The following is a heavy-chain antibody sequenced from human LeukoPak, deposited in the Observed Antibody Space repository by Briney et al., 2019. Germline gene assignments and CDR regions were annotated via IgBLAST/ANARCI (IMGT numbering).Heavy chain of an antibody. CDR1: GASFSGYY. V-gene: IGHV4-34*01. Sequence: SESLSLTCAVYGASFSGYYRSWIRQPPGKGLEWIGEINHSGSTNYNPSLKSRVTISVDTSKNQFSLKLNSVTAADTAVYYCARGRLSGYRNWFDPWGQGTLVTVSS. D-gene: IGHD5-12*01. J-gene: IGHJ5*02. CDR2: INHSGST. CDR3: ARGRLSGYRNWFDP.